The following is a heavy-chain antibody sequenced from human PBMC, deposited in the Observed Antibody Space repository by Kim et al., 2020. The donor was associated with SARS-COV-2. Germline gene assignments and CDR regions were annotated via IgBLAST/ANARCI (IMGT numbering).Heavy chain of an antibody. J-gene: IGHJ6*02. CDR3: AKDIGYYYYYGMDV. CDR2: IWYDGSNK. D-gene: IGHD1-26*01. V-gene: IGHV3-33*06. Sequence: GGSLSLSCAASGFTFSSYGMHWVRQAPGKGLEWVAVIWYDGSNKYYADSVKGRFTISRDNSKNTLYLQMNSLRAEDTAVYYCAKDIGYYYYYGMDVWGQGTTVTVSS. CDR1: GFTFSSYG.